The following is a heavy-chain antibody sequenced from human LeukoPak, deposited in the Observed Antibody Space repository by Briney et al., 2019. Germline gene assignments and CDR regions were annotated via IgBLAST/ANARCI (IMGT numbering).Heavy chain of an antibody. J-gene: IGHJ5*02. CDR2: IYFGDSDA. CDR1: GYRFTNSW. CDR3: ARTSPQVWFDP. V-gene: IGHV5-51*01. Sequence: GESLKISCKGSGYRFTNSWIAWVRQKPGEGLEWMGIIYFGDSDAKYSPSFQGQVTISADKSTTTAHLQWDSLKASDTAMYYCARTSPQVWFDPWGQGTLVTVSS.